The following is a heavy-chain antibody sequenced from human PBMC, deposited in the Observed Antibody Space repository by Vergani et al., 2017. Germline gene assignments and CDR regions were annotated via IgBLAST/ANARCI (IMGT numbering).Heavy chain of an antibody. Sequence: EVQLLESGGGLVQPGGSLRLSCAASGFTFSSYAMSWVRQAPGKGLEWVSAISGSGGSTYYADSVKGRFTISRDNSKNTLYLQMNSLRAEETAVYYCAKDRQLGYCSSTSCSYYYYYGMDVWGQGTTVTVSS. J-gene: IGHJ6*02. CDR1: GFTFSSYA. CDR2: ISGSGGST. D-gene: IGHD2-2*01. V-gene: IGHV3-23*01. CDR3: AKDRQLGYCSSTSCSYYYYYGMDV.